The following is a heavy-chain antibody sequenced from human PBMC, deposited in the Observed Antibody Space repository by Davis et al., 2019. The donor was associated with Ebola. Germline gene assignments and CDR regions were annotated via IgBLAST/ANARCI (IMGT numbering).Heavy chain of an antibody. D-gene: IGHD2-8*01. CDR3: ARDSIVLMVYAIQPDI. V-gene: IGHV3-21*01. CDR1: GFTFSSYG. CDR2: ISSSSSYI. J-gene: IGHJ3*02. Sequence: PGGSLRLSCAASGFTFSSYGMHWVRQAPGKGLEWVSSISSSSSYIYYADSVKGRFTISRDNSKNTLYLQMNSLRAEDTAVYYCARDSIVLMVYAIQPDIWGQGTMVTVSS.